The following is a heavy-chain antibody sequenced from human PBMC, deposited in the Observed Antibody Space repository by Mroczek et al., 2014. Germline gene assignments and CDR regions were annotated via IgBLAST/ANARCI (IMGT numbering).Heavy chain of an antibody. D-gene: IGHD6-6*01. J-gene: IGHJ4*02. Sequence: QVQLQQWGPGLVKPSQTLSLTCTVSGGSISSGGYYWSWIRQHPGKGLEWIGYIYYSGSTYYNPSLKSRVTISVDTSKNQFSLKLSSVTAADTAVYYCARGRKGYSSSNVLDYWGQGTLVTVSS. CDR3: ARGRKGYSSSNVLDY. CDR1: GGSISSGGYY. V-gene: IGHV4-31*03. CDR2: IYYSGST.